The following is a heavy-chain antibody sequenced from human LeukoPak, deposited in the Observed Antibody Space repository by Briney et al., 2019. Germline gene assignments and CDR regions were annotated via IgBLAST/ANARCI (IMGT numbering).Heavy chain of an antibody. CDR1: GYTFTGYY. J-gene: IGHJ3*02. D-gene: IGHD7-27*01. V-gene: IGHV1-2*02. CDR3: ARGEANWYDAFDI. CDR2: INPNSGGT. Sequence: AAVKVSCKASGYTFTGYYMHWVRQAPGQGLEWMGWINPNSGGTNYAQKFQGRVTMTRDTSISTAYMELSRRRSDHTAVYYCARGEANWYDAFDIWGQGTMVTVSS.